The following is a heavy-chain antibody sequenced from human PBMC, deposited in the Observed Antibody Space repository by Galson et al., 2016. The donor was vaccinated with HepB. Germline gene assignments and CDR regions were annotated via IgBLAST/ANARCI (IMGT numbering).Heavy chain of an antibody. CDR1: GFPFNTYD. J-gene: IGHJ3*02. CDR2: IRARGTTI. CDR3: ARGKWTNWGSGSALEI. D-gene: IGHD7-27*01. Sequence: SLRLSCAASGFPFNTYDMNWVRQAPGKGLEWISSIRARGTTIYYADSVKGRFIISRDNAKNSLYLQMNSLTTEDTALYYCARGKWTNWGSGSALEIWGQGTMVTVSS. V-gene: IGHV3-48*03.